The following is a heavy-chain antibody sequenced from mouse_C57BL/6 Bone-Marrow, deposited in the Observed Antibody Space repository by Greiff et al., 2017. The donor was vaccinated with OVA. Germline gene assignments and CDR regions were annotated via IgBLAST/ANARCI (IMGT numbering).Heavy chain of an antibody. CDR3: VRHYPVRGYFDV. CDR1: GFSFNTYA. CDR2: IRSKSNNYAT. Sequence: EVQLVESGGGLVQPKGSLKLSCAASGFSFNTYAMNWVRQAPGKGLEWVARIRSKSNNYATYYADSVKDRFTISRDDSESMLYLQMNNLKTEDTAMYYCVRHYPVRGYFDVWGTGTTVTVSS. J-gene: IGHJ1*03. V-gene: IGHV10-1*01.